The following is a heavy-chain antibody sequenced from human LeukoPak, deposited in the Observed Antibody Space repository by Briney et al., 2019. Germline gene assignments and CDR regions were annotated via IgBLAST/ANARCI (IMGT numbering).Heavy chain of an antibody. Sequence: SETLSLTCTVSGGSVSSGSYYWSWIRQPPGKGLEWIGYIYYSGSTNYNPSLKSRVTISVDTSKNQFSLKLSSVTAADTAVYYCARGLPADAYDAFDIWGQGTMVTVSS. J-gene: IGHJ3*02. CDR3: ARGLPADAYDAFDI. CDR1: GGSVSSGSYY. D-gene: IGHD2-2*01. V-gene: IGHV4-61*01. CDR2: IYYSGST.